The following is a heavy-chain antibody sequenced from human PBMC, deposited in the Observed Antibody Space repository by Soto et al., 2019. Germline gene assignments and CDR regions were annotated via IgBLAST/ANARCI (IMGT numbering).Heavy chain of an antibody. CDR2: IYHSGST. Sequence: SETLSLTCAVSGGSISSGGYSWSWIRQPPGKGLEWIGYIYHSGSTYYNPSLKSRVTISVDRSKNQFSLKLSSVTAADTAVYYCARLATGSSGHYPAFDIWGQGTMVTVSS. J-gene: IGHJ3*02. D-gene: IGHD3-22*01. V-gene: IGHV4-30-2*01. CDR1: GGSISSGGYS. CDR3: ARLATGSSGHYPAFDI.